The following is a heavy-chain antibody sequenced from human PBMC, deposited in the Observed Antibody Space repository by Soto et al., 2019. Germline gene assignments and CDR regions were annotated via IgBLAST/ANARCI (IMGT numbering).Heavy chain of an antibody. CDR2: IYHSGST. CDR1: GGSLSNYY. D-gene: IGHD1-1*01. CDR3: ARDQYNWNALDY. Sequence: SETLSLTCAVSGGSLSNYYWSWIRQPPGKGLEWIEEIYHSGSTNYNPSLKSRVTISVDTSKNQLSLKLSSVTAADTAVYYCARDQYNWNALDYWGQGTLVTVSS. J-gene: IGHJ4*02. V-gene: IGHV4-34*01.